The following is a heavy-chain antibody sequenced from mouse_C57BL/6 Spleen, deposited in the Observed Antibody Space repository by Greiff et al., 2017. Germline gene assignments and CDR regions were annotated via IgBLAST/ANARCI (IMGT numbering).Heavy chain of an antibody. J-gene: IGHJ1*03. CDR2: LYWDDDK. D-gene: IGHD1-1*01. CDR3: ARSYYGSITWYFDV. V-gene: IGHV8-12*01. CDR1: GFSLSTSGMG. Sequence: VTLKVSGPGILQSFQTLSLTCSFSGFSLSTSGMGVSWIRQPSGKGLDWLEHLYWDDDKRYNPSLKSRLTISKDTSRNQVFRKSTSVDTADTATYDCARSYYGSITWYFDVWGTRTTVTVSS.